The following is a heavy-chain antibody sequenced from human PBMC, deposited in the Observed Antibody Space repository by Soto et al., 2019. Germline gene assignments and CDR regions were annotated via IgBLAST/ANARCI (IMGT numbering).Heavy chain of an antibody. CDR2: IDWDDDK. D-gene: IGHD1-26*01. CDR3: ARIAVGANVAFDI. Sequence: SGRTLVNPTQTLTLTCTFSGFSLSTSGMRVSWIRQPPGKALEWLARIDWDDDKFYSTSLKTRLTISKDTSKNQVVLTMTNMDPVDTATYYCARIAVGANVAFDIWGQGTMVTVS. V-gene: IGHV2-70*04. J-gene: IGHJ3*02. CDR1: GFSLSTSGMR.